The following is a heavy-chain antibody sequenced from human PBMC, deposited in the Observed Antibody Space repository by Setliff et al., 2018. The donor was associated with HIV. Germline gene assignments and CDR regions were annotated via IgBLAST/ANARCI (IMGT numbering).Heavy chain of an antibody. CDR3: ARSVIGYYYYGMDV. CDR2: ISYDGSNK. Sequence: GGSLRLSCAASGFTFSSYAMHWVRQAPGKGLEWGAAISYDGSNKYYADSVKGRFTISRDNSKNTLYRQMNSLRAEDTALYYCARSVIGYYYYGMDVWGQGTLVTVSS. D-gene: IGHD3-10*01. CDR1: GFTFSSYA. J-gene: IGHJ6*02. V-gene: IGHV3-30*01.